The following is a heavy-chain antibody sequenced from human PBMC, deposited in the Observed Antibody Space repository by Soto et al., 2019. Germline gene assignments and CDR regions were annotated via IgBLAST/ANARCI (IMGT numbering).Heavy chain of an antibody. J-gene: IGHJ6*02. CDR3: ATDLDHVLRYSHYAMDV. CDR1: GFTFSSYA. Sequence: GGSLRLSCAASGFTFSSYAMSWVRQAPGKGLEWVSAISGSGGSTYYADSVKGRFTISRDNSKNTLYLQMNSLRAEDTAVYYCATDLDHVLRYSHYAMDVWGQGTTVTVSS. CDR2: ISGSGGST. D-gene: IGHD3-9*01. V-gene: IGHV3-23*01.